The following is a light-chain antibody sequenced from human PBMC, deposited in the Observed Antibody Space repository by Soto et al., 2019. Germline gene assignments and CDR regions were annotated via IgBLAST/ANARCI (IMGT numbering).Light chain of an antibody. V-gene: IGLV2-14*01. CDR3: ASYTTSSTLE. CDR2: EVS. Sequence: QSALTQPASVSGSPGQSVTISCTGTSSDVGAYNYVSWYQQHPGKAPKLMIYEVSKRPSGVSSRFSGSKSGNTASLTISGLQAEDEADYYCASYTTSSTLEFGGGTKLTVL. J-gene: IGLJ2*01. CDR1: SSDVGAYNY.